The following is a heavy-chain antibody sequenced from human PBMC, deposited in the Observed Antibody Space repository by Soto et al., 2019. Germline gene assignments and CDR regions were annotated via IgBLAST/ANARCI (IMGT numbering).Heavy chain of an antibody. D-gene: IGHD6-6*01. Sequence: PGGSLRLSCAASGFTFSNYAISWVRQAPGKGLEWVSTISGSAASTYYADSVKGRFTISRDNSKNTLYLQLNSLRAEDTAVYYCAKEVRSIALNWFDPWGQGTLVTVPQ. CDR2: ISGSAAST. V-gene: IGHV3-23*01. CDR1: GFTFSNYA. J-gene: IGHJ5*02. CDR3: AKEVRSIALNWFDP.